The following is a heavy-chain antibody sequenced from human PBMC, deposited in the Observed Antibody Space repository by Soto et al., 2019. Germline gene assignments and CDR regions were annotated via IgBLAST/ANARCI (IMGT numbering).Heavy chain of an antibody. CDR3: ARIHGSGSYHFDY. D-gene: IGHD3-10*01. V-gene: IGHV4-4*02. CDR1: GGSISSSNW. CDR2: IYHSGST. Sequence: SETLSLTCAVSGGSISSSNWWSWVRQPPGKGLEWIGEIYHSGSTNYNPSLKSRVTISVDKSKNQFSLKLSSVTAADTAVYYCARIHGSGSYHFDYWGQGTLVTVSS. J-gene: IGHJ4*02.